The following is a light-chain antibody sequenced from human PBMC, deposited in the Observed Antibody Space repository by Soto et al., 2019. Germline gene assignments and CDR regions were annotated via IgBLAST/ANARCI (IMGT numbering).Light chain of an antibody. J-gene: IGKJ3*01. CDR1: QNVKTN. CDR2: GAS. CDR3: QPYNNWPPLFA. V-gene: IGKV3-15*01. Sequence: IVVAQFPATLSVSPGERVTLSCRASQNVKTNLAWYQQKPGLPPRLLIFGASTRASGIPDRFSACGSGTEFDLPISSSQPEDLAIYEHQPYNNWPPLFAFGPGTKVDLK.